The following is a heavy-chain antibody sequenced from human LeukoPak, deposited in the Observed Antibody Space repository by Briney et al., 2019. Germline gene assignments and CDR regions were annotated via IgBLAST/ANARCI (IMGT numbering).Heavy chain of an antibody. J-gene: IGHJ3*01. CDR3: ARTNITSSFDSRGYDAFDV. CDR2: IYPDDSDT. D-gene: IGHD3-22*01. CDR1: GYRFSAYW. V-gene: IGHV5-51*01. Sequence: GESLKISCKGSGYRFSAYWIAWVRQMPGKGLEWMGIIYPDDSDTRYSPSFQGQVTISADKSVSTAYLQWRSLKASDTAMYYCARTNITSSFDSRGYDAFDVWGQGTMVTVSS.